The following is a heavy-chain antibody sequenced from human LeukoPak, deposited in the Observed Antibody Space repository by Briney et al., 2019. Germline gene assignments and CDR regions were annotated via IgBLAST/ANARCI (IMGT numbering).Heavy chain of an antibody. CDR3: AKASTFGELNRPFDH. CDR2: ISSDGTSK. Sequence: PGKSLRLSCEGSGFNLNNYAVHWVRQAPGRGLEWVAVISSDGTSKYYADSVKGRFTISRDNSKNRLFLQMNSLRAEDTAVYYCAKASTFGELNRPFDHWGQGTLVTVSS. CDR1: GFNLNNYA. V-gene: IGHV3-30-3*02. J-gene: IGHJ5*02. D-gene: IGHD3-10*01.